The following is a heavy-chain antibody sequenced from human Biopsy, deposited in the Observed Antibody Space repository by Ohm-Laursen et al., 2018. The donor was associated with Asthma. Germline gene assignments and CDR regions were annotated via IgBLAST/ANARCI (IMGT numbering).Heavy chain of an antibody. D-gene: IGHD2-21*02. CDR3: ARGVDRVTGLLDHFDS. CDR2: VYYSGST. Sequence: SQTLSLTCTVSGGSINHFYWSWIRQPPGKGLESIGHVYYSGSTNYNPSLKSRVTISIDASKNQFSLKLTSVTAADTAVYYCARGVDRVTGLLDHFDSWGQGTLVTVSS. CDR1: GGSINHFY. J-gene: IGHJ4*02. V-gene: IGHV4-59*01.